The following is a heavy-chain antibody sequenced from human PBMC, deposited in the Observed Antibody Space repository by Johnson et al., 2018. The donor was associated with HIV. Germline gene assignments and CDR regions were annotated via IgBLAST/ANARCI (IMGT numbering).Heavy chain of an antibody. Sequence: EQLEESGGGLVQPGGSLRLSCAASGFTFSSYWMSWVHQAPGKGLEWVANIKQDGSEKYYVDSVKGRFTISRDNAKNSLSLQMNSLRAEDTAVFYCARVRPYSWNDGHGCDIWGQGTMVTVSS. V-gene: IGHV3-7*05. CDR2: IKQDGSEK. CDR1: GFTFSSYW. J-gene: IGHJ3*02. CDR3: ARVRPYSWNDGHGCDI. D-gene: IGHD1-20*01.